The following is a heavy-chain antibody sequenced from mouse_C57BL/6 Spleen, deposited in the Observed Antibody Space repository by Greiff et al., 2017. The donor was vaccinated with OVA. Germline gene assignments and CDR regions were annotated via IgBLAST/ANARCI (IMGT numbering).Heavy chain of an antibody. J-gene: IGHJ1*03. CDR1: GYTFTNYW. CDR2: IYPGGGYT. CDR3: AREVSRYFDV. V-gene: IGHV1-63*01. Sequence: VQLVESGAELVRPGTSVKMSCKASGYTFTNYWIGWAKQRPGHGLEWIGDIYPGGGYTNYNEKFKGKATLTADKSSSTAYMQFSSLTSEDSAIYYCAREVSRYFDVWGTGTTVTVSS.